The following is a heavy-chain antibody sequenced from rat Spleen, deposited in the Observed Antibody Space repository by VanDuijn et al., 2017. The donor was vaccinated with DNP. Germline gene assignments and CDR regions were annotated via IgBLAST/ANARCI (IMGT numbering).Heavy chain of an antibody. CDR1: GFTFSNYY. CDR2: ISTGGGNT. CDR3: ARHGEQQRDYYWYFDF. Sequence: EVQLVESGGGLMQSGRSMKLSCAASGFTFSNYYMAWVRQAPTKGLEWVASISTGGGNTYYRDSVKGRFTISRDNAKSTLYLQMDSLRSEDTATYYCARHGEQQRDYYWYFDFWGPGTMVTVSS. D-gene: IGHD1-10*01. V-gene: IGHV5-25*01. J-gene: IGHJ1*01.